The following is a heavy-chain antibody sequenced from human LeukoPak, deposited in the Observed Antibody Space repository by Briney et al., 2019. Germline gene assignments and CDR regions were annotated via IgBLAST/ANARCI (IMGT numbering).Heavy chain of an antibody. CDR2: IYTSGST. J-gene: IGHJ6*03. Sequence: PSETLSLTCTVSGGSISSYYWSWIRQPAGKGVEWIGRIYTSGSTNYNPSLKSRVTMSVDTSKNQFSLKLSSVTAADTAVYYCARYSSSSVYYYYYMDVWGKGTTVTVSS. CDR1: GGSISSYY. V-gene: IGHV4-4*07. D-gene: IGHD6-6*01. CDR3: ARYSSSSVYYYYYMDV.